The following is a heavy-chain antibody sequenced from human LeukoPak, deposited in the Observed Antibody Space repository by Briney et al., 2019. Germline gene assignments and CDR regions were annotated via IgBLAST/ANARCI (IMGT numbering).Heavy chain of an antibody. V-gene: IGHV3-7*05. CDR1: GFTFSSHW. Sequence: GGSLRLSCAASGFTFSSHWVAWLRQAPGKGLEYVAYINQDGSEIYYVDSVKGRFTVSRDNAKNSLYLQMNSLRAEDTAVYFCARWRTTNCLEFDYWGQGTLVTVSS. J-gene: IGHJ4*02. CDR3: ARWRTTNCLEFDY. D-gene: IGHD2-2*01. CDR2: INQDGSEI.